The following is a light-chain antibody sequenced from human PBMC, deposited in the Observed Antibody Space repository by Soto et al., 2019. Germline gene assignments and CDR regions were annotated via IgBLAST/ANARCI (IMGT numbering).Light chain of an antibody. V-gene: IGLV2-14*03. Sequence: QSALTQPASVSGSPGQSITISCTGASSDIGAYDYVSWYQQHPDKAPTLIIYDVTRRPSGLSNRFSASKSGNTASLTISGLQADDEGDYYCSSYTSSRTLIFGGGTNLTVL. CDR1: SSDIGAYDY. CDR3: SSYTSSRTLI. CDR2: DVT. J-gene: IGLJ2*01.